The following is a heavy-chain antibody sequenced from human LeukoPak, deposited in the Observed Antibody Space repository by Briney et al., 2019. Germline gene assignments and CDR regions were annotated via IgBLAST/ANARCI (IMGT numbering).Heavy chain of an antibody. J-gene: IGHJ6*02. D-gene: IGHD3-16*02. CDR3: AKASVYVYYGMDV. V-gene: IGHV3-30*18. CDR1: GFTFSNFG. Sequence: GGSLRLSCAASGFTFSNFGMHWVRQAPGQGLEWVAVISYDGSNKYYADSVKGRFTISRDNSKNTLYLQMNSPRAEDTAVYYCAKASVYVYYGMDVWGQGTTVTVSS. CDR2: ISYDGSNK.